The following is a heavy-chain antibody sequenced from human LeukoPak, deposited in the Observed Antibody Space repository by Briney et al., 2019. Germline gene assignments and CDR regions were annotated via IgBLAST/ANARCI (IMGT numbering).Heavy chain of an antibody. V-gene: IGHV1-8*01. CDR3: ARGSMGAAIRGGYFDY. J-gene: IGHJ4*02. D-gene: IGHD2-2*02. CDR1: GYTFTSYD. Sequence: GASVKVSCKASGYTFTSYDINWVRQATGQGLEWMGWMNPNSGNTGYAQKFQGRVTMTRNTSISTAYMELSSLRSDDTAVYYCARGSMGAAIRGGYFDYWGQGTLVTVSS. CDR2: MNPNSGNT.